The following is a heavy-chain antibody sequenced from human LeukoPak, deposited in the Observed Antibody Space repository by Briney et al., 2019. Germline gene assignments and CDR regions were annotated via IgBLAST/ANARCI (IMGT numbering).Heavy chain of an antibody. CDR3: ARGHTFLEDYYYYMDV. J-gene: IGHJ6*03. V-gene: IGHV4-31*03. Sequence: SETLSLTCTVSGGSISSGGYYWSWIRQHPGKGLEWIGYIYYSGSTYYNPSLKSRVTISVDTSKNQFSLKLSSVTAADTAVYYCARGHTFLEDYYYYMDVWGKGTTGTVSS. CDR2: IYYSGST. D-gene: IGHD3-3*01. CDR1: GGSISSGGYY.